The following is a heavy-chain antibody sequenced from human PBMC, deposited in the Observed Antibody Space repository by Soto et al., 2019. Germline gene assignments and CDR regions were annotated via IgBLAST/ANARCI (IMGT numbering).Heavy chain of an antibody. CDR2: VYYSGTT. CDR1: GGSISSGGYS. CDR3: ARQAID. Sequence: SETLSLTCVVSGGSISSGGYSWSWFRQAPGKGLDWIGYVYYSGTTNYNPSLQSRVTMSVDTSKNQFSLKLSSVTAADTAVYYCARQAIDWGQGTLVTVSS. V-gene: IGHV4-61*08. J-gene: IGHJ4*02.